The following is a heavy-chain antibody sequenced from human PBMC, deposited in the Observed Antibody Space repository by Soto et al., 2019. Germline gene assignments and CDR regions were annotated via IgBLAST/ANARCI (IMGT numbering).Heavy chain of an antibody. D-gene: IGHD2-8*01. J-gene: IGHJ6*02. CDR2: ISYDGSNK. CDR3: AKDSSARTYTYYYYYGMDV. Sequence: GGSLRLSCAASGFTFSSYGMHWVRQAPGKGLEWVAVISYDGSNKYYADSVKGRFTISRDNSKNTLYQQMNSLRAEDTAVYYCAKDSSARTYTYYYYYGMDVWGQGTTVTVS. V-gene: IGHV3-30*18. CDR1: GFTFSSYG.